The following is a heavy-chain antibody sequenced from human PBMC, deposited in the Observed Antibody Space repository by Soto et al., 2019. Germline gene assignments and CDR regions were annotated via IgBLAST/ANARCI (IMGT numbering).Heavy chain of an antibody. D-gene: IGHD2-2*01. CDR2: IIPILGIA. J-gene: IGHJ5*02. CDR1: VGTFSRYI. CDR3: ARDLSRDIVVVPAAVWFDP. V-gene: IGHV1-69*04. Sequence: SVNGSCKAAVGTFSRYIISWVLLAPGQGLEWMGRIIPILGIANYAQKFQGRVTITADKSTSTAYMELSSLRSEDTAVYYCARDLSRDIVVVPAAVWFDPWGQGTLVTVSS.